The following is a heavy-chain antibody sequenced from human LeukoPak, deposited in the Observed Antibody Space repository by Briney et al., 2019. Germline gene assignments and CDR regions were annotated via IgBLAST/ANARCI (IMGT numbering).Heavy chain of an antibody. V-gene: IGHV4-59*01. CDR3: ASDLLTGYYGMDV. D-gene: IGHD3-9*01. Sequence: SETLSLTCTVSGGSISSYYWSWIRQPPGKGLEWIGYIYYSGSTNYNPSLKSRVTISVDTSKNQFSLKLSSVTAADTAVYYCASDLLTGYYGMDVWGQGTTVTVSS. CDR1: GGSISSYY. CDR2: IYYSGST. J-gene: IGHJ6*02.